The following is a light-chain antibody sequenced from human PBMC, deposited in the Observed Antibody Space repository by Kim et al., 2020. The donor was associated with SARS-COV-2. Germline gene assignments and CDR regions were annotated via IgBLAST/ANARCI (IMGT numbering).Light chain of an antibody. CDR3: NSRDSSGNHWV. CDR1: SLRSYY. CDR2: GKN. V-gene: IGLV3-19*01. J-gene: IGLJ2*01. Sequence: ALGQTVRITCQGNSLRSYYASWYQQKPEQAPVLVIYGKNNRPSGIPDRFSGSSSGNTASLTITGAQAEDEADYYCNSRDSSGNHWVFGGGTQLTVL.